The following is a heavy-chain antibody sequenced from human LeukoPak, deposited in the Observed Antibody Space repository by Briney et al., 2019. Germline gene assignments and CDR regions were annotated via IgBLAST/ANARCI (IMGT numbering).Heavy chain of an antibody. D-gene: IGHD2-21*01. V-gene: IGHV3-64D*06. CDR2: ISSNGGST. Sequence: GGSLRLSCSASGFTFSSYAMHCVRQAPGKAREDVSAISSNGGSTYYADSVKGRFTISRDNSKNTLYLQMSSLRGEDTAVYYCVKDIVADPQYRSRLGYGYSDLWGRGTLVTVSS. CDR1: GFTFSSYA. J-gene: IGHJ2*01. CDR3: VKDIVADPQYRSRLGYGYSDL.